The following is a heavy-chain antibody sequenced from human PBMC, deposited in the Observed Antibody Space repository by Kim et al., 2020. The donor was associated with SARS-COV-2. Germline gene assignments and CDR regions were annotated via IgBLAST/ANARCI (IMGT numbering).Heavy chain of an antibody. CDR1: GFTFSDYY. J-gene: IGHJ6*02. V-gene: IGHV3-11*05. Sequence: GGSLRLSCAASGFTFSDYYMSWIRQAPGKGLEWVSYISSSSSYTNYADSVKGRFTISRDNAKNSLYLQMNSLRAEATAVYYCARVGYDYVWGSYRDYYYYSGMDVWGQGTTVTVSS. D-gene: IGHD3-16*02. CDR3: ARVGYDYVWGSYRDYYYYSGMDV. CDR2: ISSSSSYT.